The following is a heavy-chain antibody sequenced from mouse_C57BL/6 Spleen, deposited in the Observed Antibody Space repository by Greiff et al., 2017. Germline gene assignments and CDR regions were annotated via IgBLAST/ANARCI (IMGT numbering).Heavy chain of an antibody. V-gene: IGHV5-17*01. Sequence: EVKLVESGGGLVKPGGSLKLSCAASGFTFSDYGMHWVRQAPEQGLEWVAYISSGSSTIYYADTVKGRFPISRDNAKHTLFLQMTSLRSEDTAMYYCARPGYYGPFAYWGQGTLVTVSA. CDR3: ARPGYYGPFAY. CDR2: ISSGSSTI. J-gene: IGHJ3*01. D-gene: IGHD1-1*01. CDR1: GFTFSDYG.